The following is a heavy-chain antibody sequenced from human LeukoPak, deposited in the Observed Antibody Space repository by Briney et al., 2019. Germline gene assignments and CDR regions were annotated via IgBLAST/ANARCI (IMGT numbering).Heavy chain of an antibody. D-gene: IGHD1-20*01. J-gene: IGHJ4*02. CDR3: VRGLTGYSYFFDH. Sequence: SETLSLTCTVSGGSISSGDYYWSWIRQPPGKGLEWIGYIYYSGSTYNNPSLKSRLAISVDTSKDQFSLNLTSVTAADTAVYYCVRGLTGYSYFFDHWGQGALVTVSS. CDR1: GGSISSGDYY. V-gene: IGHV4-30-4*01. CDR2: IYYSGST.